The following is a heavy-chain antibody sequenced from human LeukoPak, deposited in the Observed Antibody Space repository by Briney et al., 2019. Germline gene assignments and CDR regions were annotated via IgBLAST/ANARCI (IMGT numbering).Heavy chain of an antibody. CDR3: ARDYYDFWSGYYLVFDY. V-gene: IGHV4-34*01. J-gene: IGHJ4*02. CDR2: INHSGST. Sequence: SETLSLTCAVYGGSFSGYYWSWVRQPPGKGLEWIGEINHSGSTNYNPSLKSRVTISVDTSKNQFSLKLSSVTAADTAVYYCARDYYDFWSGYYLVFDYWGQGTLVTVSS. D-gene: IGHD3-3*01. CDR1: GGSFSGYY.